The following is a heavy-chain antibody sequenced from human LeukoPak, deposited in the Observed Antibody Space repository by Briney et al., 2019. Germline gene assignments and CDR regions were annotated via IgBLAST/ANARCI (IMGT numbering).Heavy chain of an antibody. J-gene: IGHJ5*02. Sequence: PSEILSLTCTVSGGSISSYHWSWIRLPAGKGLEWIGRIYTSGSTNYNPSLKSRVTMSVDTSKNQFSLKLSSVTAADTAVYYCARSGERLTQANWFDPWGQGTLVTVSS. D-gene: IGHD3-10*01. V-gene: IGHV4-4*07. CDR2: IYTSGST. CDR1: GGSISSYH. CDR3: ARSGERLTQANWFDP.